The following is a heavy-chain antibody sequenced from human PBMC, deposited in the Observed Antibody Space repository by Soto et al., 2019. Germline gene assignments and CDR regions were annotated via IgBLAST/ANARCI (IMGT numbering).Heavy chain of an antibody. D-gene: IGHD6-19*01. CDR2: VSVYNGVA. J-gene: IGHJ6*02. Sequence: ASVKVSCKASGYTFTSSAFSWGRQAPGQGREWMGWVSVYNGVAKYAQNFQDRVTMTTETSTNTVYMEWRSLRSDDTAFDYCTRDLPWVYSRGTWYTREGDVGMDVWGQGTTVTVSS. CDR3: TRDLPWVYSRGTWYTREGDVGMDV. V-gene: IGHV1-18*01. CDR1: GYTFTSSA.